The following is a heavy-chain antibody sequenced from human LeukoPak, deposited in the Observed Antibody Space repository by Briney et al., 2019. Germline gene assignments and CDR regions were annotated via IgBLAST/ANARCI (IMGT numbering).Heavy chain of an antibody. D-gene: IGHD4-23*01. CDR1: GGTFSSYA. J-gene: IGHJ4*02. Sequence: ASVKVSCKASGGTFSSYAISWVRQASGQGLEWMGRIIPIFGIANYAQKFQGRVTITADKSTSTAYMELSSLRSEDTAVYYCARDRHDYGGKVSIDYWGQGTLVTVSS. CDR3: ARDRHDYGGKVSIDY. V-gene: IGHV1-69*04. CDR2: IIPIFGIA.